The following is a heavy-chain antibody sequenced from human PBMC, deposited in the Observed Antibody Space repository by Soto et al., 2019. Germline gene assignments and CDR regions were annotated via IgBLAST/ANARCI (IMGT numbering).Heavy chain of an antibody. CDR2: ISYDGSYK. CDR3: ARGGEFGFGMVRGVGIVY. J-gene: IGHJ4*02. CDR1: KFPFNTFA. D-gene: IGHD3-10*01. V-gene: IGHV3-30-3*01. Sequence: QVQLVESGGGVVQPGRSLRLSCAASKFPFNTFAMHWVRQAPGKGPEWLTFISYDGSYKFYSDSVNGRFTISRDNSRNTLYLQMNSLRTEDSAVYYCARGGEFGFGMVRGVGIVYWGQGTLVTVSS.